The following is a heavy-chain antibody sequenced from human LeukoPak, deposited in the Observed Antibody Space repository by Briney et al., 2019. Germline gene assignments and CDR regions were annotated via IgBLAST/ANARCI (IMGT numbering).Heavy chain of an antibody. J-gene: IGHJ3*02. CDR3: ATIVAKYSSSDAFDI. CDR1: GGSISSSY. D-gene: IGHD2/OR15-2a*01. V-gene: IGHV4-59*03. CDR2: AFYTGST. Sequence: PSETLSLTCTVSGGSISSSYWTWIRQTPGKGLEWIGFAFYTGSTHYNPSLKSRVTTSVDTSKDQFSLRLNSVTAADSAVYYCATIVAKYSSSDAFDIWGHGTMVTVSS.